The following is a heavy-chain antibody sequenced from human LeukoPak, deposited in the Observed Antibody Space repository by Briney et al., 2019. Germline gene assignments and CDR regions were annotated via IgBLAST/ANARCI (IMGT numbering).Heavy chain of an antibody. Sequence: GGSLRLSCAASGFTSSSYGMHWVRQAPGKGLEWVAVIWYDGSNKYYADSVKGRFTISRDNSKNTLYLQMNSLRAEDTAVYYCAKDATQTGTTSPLDYWGQGTLVTVSS. J-gene: IGHJ4*02. D-gene: IGHD1-7*01. V-gene: IGHV3-33*06. CDR3: AKDATQTGTTSPLDY. CDR2: IWYDGSNK. CDR1: GFTSSSYG.